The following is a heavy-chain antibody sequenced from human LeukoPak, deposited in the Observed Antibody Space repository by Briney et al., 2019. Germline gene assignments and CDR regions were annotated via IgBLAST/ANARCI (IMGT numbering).Heavy chain of an antibody. Sequence: SETLSLTCTVSGGSISSSSYYWGWIRQPPGKGLEWIGSIYYSGSTYYNPSLKSRVTISVDTSKNQFSLKLSSVTAADTAVYYRARAYYDSSGYYYHDAFDIWGQGTMVTVPS. V-gene: IGHV4-39*01. CDR2: IYYSGST. CDR3: ARAYYDSSGYYYHDAFDI. D-gene: IGHD3-22*01. J-gene: IGHJ3*02. CDR1: GGSISSSSYY.